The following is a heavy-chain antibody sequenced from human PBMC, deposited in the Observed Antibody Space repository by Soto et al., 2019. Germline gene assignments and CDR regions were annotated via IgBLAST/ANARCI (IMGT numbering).Heavy chain of an antibody. CDR3: ARPEQWLVNNWFDP. D-gene: IGHD6-19*01. Sequence: QLQLQESGPGLVKPSETLSLTCTVSGGSISSSSYYWGWIRQPPGKGLEWIGSIYYSGSTYYNPSLKSRVTISVDTSKNQFSLKLSSVTAADTAVYYSARPEQWLVNNWFDPWGQGTLVTVSS. J-gene: IGHJ5*02. CDR1: GGSISSSSYY. V-gene: IGHV4-39*01. CDR2: IYYSGST.